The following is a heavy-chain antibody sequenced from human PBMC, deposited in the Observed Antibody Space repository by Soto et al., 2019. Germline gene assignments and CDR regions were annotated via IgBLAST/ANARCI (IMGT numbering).Heavy chain of an antibody. D-gene: IGHD2-21*02. CDR1: GGSISSYY. V-gene: IGHV4-59*01. J-gene: IGHJ6*02. CDR3: ARAGSCGGDCYVNYYYGMDV. CDR2: IYYSGST. Sequence: SETLYLTCTVSGGSISSYYCSWIRQPPGKGLEWIGYIYYSGSTNYNPSRKSRVTISVDTSKNQFSLKLSSVTAADTAVYYCARAGSCGGDCYVNYYYGMDVWGQGTTVTVSS.